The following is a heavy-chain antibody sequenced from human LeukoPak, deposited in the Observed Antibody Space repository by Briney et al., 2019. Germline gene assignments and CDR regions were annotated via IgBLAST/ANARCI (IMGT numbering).Heavy chain of an antibody. Sequence: GSLRLSCAASGFTFSTYAMTWVRQAPGKGLEWVSTIGDSGGSTSYADSVKGRFTISRDNSKSTLYLQMNSLRVEDTAVYYCAKDLSGSGRLYDYWGQGTLVTVSS. J-gene: IGHJ4*02. CDR2: IGDSGGST. D-gene: IGHD3-10*01. V-gene: IGHV3-23*01. CDR3: AKDLSGSGRLYDY. CDR1: GFTFSTYA.